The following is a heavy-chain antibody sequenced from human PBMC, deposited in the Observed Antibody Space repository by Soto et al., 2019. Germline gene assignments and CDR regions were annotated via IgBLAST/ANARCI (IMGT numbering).Heavy chain of an antibody. V-gene: IGHV3-21*06. J-gene: IGHJ4*02. CDR2: ISSNSGYT. Sequence: GGSLRLSCAASGFRFSDYSMNWVRQVPGKGLEWVSSISSNSGYTLYTDSVKGRFTISRDNAKSSLYLQMSSLRDEDTAVYYCTRGSYGAYDYWGQGXLVTVYS. CDR1: GFRFSDYS. CDR3: TRGSYGAYDY. D-gene: IGHD4-17*01.